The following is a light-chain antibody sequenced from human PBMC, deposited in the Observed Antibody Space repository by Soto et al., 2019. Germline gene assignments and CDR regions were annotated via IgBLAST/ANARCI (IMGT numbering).Light chain of an antibody. CDR3: QQYDSSFT. V-gene: IGKV3-20*01. Sequence: EIVLTQSPGTLSLSPGERATLSCRASQSVGNTYLAWYQQKPGQAPRLLIYDASSRATGIPDRFSGSGSGTYFTLTISRLEPEDFAVYYCQQYDSSFTFGQGTRLEIK. CDR2: DAS. CDR1: QSVGNTY. J-gene: IGKJ5*01.